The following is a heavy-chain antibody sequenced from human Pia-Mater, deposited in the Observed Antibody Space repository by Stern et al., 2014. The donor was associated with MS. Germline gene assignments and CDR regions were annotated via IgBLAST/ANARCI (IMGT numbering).Heavy chain of an antibody. CDR3: ARGRGGNYRYYFDY. CDR1: GFTFSSYS. Sequence: VQLQESGGGLVKPGGSLRLSCAASGFTFSSYSMNWVRQAPGKGLEWVASISSGGSYIYYADSLKGRFTISRDNAKNSLYLQMNSLRAEDTAVYYYARGRGGNYRYYFDYWGQGTLVTVSS. CDR2: ISSGGSYI. V-gene: IGHV3-21*01. D-gene: IGHD4-23*01. J-gene: IGHJ4*02.